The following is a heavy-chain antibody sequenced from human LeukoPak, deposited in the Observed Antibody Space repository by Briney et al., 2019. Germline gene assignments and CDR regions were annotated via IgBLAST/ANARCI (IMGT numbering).Heavy chain of an antibody. CDR2: IYDSGST. D-gene: IGHD3-22*01. Sequence: SETLSLTCTVSGCSISSYYWSWIRQPPGKGLEWIGYIYDSGSTNYNPSLKSRVTISVDTSKNQFSLKVSSVTAADTAVYYCAGLTTADGFDIWGQGTMVTVSS. V-gene: IGHV4-59*01. J-gene: IGHJ3*02. CDR1: GCSISSYY. CDR3: AGLTTADGFDI.